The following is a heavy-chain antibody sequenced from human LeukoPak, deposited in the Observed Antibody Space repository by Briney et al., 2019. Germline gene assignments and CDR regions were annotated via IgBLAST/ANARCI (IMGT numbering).Heavy chain of an antibody. Sequence: SGPALVKPTQTLTLTCTFSGFSLSTSGMCVSWIRQPQGNALEWLAHIDWDDDKYYSTSLKTRLTISKDTSKNQVVLTMTNMDPVDTATYYCARSRMITFGGVIARPLYYFDYWGQGTLVTVSS. J-gene: IGHJ4*02. CDR3: ARSRMITFGGVIARPLYYFDY. CDR2: IDWDDDK. CDR1: GFSLSTSGMC. V-gene: IGHV2-70*01. D-gene: IGHD3-16*02.